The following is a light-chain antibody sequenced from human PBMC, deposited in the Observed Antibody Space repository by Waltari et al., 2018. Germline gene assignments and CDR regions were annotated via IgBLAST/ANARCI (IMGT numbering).Light chain of an antibody. CDR2: DVR. CDR3: SSYTTSSTWV. J-gene: IGLJ3*02. V-gene: IGLV2-14*03. CDR1: MNDIGSYDF. Sequence: QSTLTQAASVSGSPGQTITIPCRGSMNDIGSYDFVSWFRQHPGKAPTLLLYDVRNRPWGISNRFSGSKSGYTASLTISGLQAEDEADYYCSSYTTSSTWVFGGGTRVTVL.